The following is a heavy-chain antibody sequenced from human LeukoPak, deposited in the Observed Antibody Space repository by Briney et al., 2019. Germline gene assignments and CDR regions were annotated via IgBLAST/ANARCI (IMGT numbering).Heavy chain of an antibody. D-gene: IGHD3-10*01. Sequence: SETLSLTCTVSGGSISSSSYYWGWIRQPPGKGLEWIGSIYYSGSTYYNPSLKSRVTISVDTSKNQFSLKLSPVTAADTAVCYCARPTMPYYYGSGSYDYWGQGTLVTVSS. CDR1: GGSISSSSYY. V-gene: IGHV4-39*01. CDR2: IYYSGST. J-gene: IGHJ4*02. CDR3: ARPTMPYYYGSGSYDY.